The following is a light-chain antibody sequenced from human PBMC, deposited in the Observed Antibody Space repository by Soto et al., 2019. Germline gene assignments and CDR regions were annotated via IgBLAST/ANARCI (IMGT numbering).Light chain of an antibody. Sequence: DIQMTQSPSTLSASIGDRVTITCRASHSISSWLAWYQQKPGKAPKLLICKASSLESGVPSRFSGSGSGTDFTLTISCLQSEDFATYYCQQYYSYFGPGTKVDIK. J-gene: IGKJ3*01. CDR3: QQYYSY. V-gene: IGKV1-5*03. CDR2: KAS. CDR1: HSISSW.